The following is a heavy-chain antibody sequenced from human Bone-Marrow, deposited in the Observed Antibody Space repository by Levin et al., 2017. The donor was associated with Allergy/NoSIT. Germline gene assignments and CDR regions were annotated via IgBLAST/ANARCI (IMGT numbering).Heavy chain of an antibody. CDR3: ASDIVVRGSKAMDV. Sequence: GASVKVSCKASGYTFTNYAVNWLRQAPGQGPEWMGWISTNTGIPRYAQGFRGRFVFSLDTSANTANLQISSLKAEDTAIYYCASDIVVRGSKAMDVWGQGTTVTVSS. D-gene: IGHD3-22*01. V-gene: IGHV7-4-1*02. CDR2: ISTNTGIP. J-gene: IGHJ6*02. CDR1: GYTFTNYA.